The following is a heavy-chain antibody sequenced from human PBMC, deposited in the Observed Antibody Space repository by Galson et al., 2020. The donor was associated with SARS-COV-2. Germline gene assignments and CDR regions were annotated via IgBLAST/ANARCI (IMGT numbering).Heavy chain of an antibody. CDR1: GGSISSSSYY. D-gene: IGHD4-17*01. V-gene: IGHV4-39*07. J-gene: IGHJ6*02. CDR2: IYYSGST. Sequence: SETLSLTCTVSGGSISSSSYYWGWIRQPPGKGLEWIGSIYYSGSTYYNPSLKSRVTISVDTSKNQFSLKLSSVTAADTAVYYCARAHDYGDYHPNYDKGYYGMDVWGQGTTVTVSS. CDR3: ARAHDYGDYHPNYDKGYYGMDV.